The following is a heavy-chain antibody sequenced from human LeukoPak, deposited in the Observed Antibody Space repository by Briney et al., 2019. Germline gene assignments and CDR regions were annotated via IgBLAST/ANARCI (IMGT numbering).Heavy chain of an antibody. Sequence: GGSLRLSCAASGFTFRSYDMSWVRQAPGKGLEWVSTLSGSGDSTYYADSVKGRFTISRDNSKNSLYLQMNRLRAEDTAVYYCAKNSGIYEGYFDYWGQGTLVTVSS. D-gene: IGHD1-26*01. V-gene: IGHV3-23*01. CDR2: LSGSGDST. J-gene: IGHJ4*02. CDR3: AKNSGIYEGYFDY. CDR1: GFTFRSYD.